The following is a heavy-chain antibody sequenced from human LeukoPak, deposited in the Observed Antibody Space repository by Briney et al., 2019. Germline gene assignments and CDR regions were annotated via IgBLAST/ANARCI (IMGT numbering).Heavy chain of an antibody. CDR3: AREGDSSGYPFDY. CDR2: INHSGST. CDR1: GGSFSGYY. V-gene: IGHV4-34*01. Sequence: PSETLSLTCAVYGGSFSGYYWSWIRQPPGKGLEWIGEINHSGSTNYNPSLKSRVTISVDTSKNQFSLKLSSVTAADTAVYYCAREGDSSGYPFDYWGQRTLVTVSS. D-gene: IGHD3-22*01. J-gene: IGHJ4*02.